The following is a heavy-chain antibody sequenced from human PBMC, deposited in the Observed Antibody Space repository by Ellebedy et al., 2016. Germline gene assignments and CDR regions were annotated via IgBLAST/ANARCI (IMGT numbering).Heavy chain of an antibody. Sequence: GGSLRLXCAASGFTFRTYGMHWVRQAPGKGLEWVAVISHDGSNKYDADSVKGRFTISRDNSKNTVYLQMNSLRAEDTAVYYCAKESYGMDVWGQGTTVTVSS. CDR3: AKESYGMDV. CDR2: ISHDGSNK. V-gene: IGHV3-30*18. CDR1: GFTFRTYG. J-gene: IGHJ6*02.